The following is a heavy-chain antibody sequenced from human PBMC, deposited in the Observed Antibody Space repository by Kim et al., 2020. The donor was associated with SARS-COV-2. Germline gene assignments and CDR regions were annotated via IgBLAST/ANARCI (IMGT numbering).Heavy chain of an antibody. D-gene: IGHD3-9*01. CDR1: GYTFTSYG. CDR3: ARNLYFDWFRLSYYYYGMDV. J-gene: IGHJ6*02. V-gene: IGHV1-18*04. CDR2: ISAYNGNT. Sequence: ASVKVSCKASGYTFTSYGISWVRQAPGQGLEWMGWISAYNGNTNYAQKLQGRVTMTTDTSTSTAYMELRSLRSDDTAVYYCARNLYFDWFRLSYYYYGMDVWGQGTTVTVSS.